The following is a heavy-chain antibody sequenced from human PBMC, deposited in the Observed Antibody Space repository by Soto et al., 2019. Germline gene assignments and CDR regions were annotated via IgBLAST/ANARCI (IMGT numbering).Heavy chain of an antibody. J-gene: IGHJ6*02. CDR3: VRDPVYSYGHPPHRGMDV. V-gene: IGHV1-69*01. D-gene: IGHD5-18*01. CDR2: IIPISATT. Sequence: QVQLVQSGAEVKKPGSSVKVSCKISGGTFSSYAINWVRQAPGQGLEWMGGIIPISATTNYAQKFQGRATITADESTFTSYMELRSLISEDTALYYCVRDPVYSYGHPPHRGMDVWGQGTTVTVSS. CDR1: GGTFSSYA.